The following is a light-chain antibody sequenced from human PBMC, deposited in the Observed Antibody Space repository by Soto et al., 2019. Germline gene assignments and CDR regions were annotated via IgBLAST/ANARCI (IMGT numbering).Light chain of an antibody. J-gene: IGKJ4*01. CDR1: HSVSTS. V-gene: IGKV3D-15*01. CDR2: GAS. CDR3: QQYSVWPLT. Sequence: EVVLTQSPATLSLSPGERATLSCRASHSVSTSLAWYQQKPGQPPRLLIFGASTRATGIPARFSGSGSEAEFALTISTLQSEDFAVYYCQQYSVWPLTFGGGTKVDIK.